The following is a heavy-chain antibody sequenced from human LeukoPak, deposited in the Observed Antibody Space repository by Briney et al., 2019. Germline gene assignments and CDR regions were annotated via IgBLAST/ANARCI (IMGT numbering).Heavy chain of an antibody. J-gene: IGHJ4*02. CDR1: GGSLSSGNYY. Sequence: SQTLSLTCTVSGGSLSSGNYYWSWVRQPPGEGLEWIGYIYYGGATDYNPSLKSRVTMSVDTSMNQFSLRLSSLTAADTALYFCARHQRYCSSTSCSAFDSWGQGTLVTVSS. CDR2: IYYGGAT. V-gene: IGHV4-30-4*01. CDR3: ARHQRYCSSTSCSAFDS. D-gene: IGHD2-2*01.